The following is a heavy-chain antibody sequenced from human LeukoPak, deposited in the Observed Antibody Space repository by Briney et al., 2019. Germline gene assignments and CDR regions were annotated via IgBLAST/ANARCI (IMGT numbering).Heavy chain of an antibody. V-gene: IGHV3-48*02. J-gene: IGHJ4*02. CDR3: VLGSPFDY. CDR2: ISSSTTSI. Sequence: PGGSLRLSCAASGFTFSSYSMNWVRQAPGKGLDLASYISSSTTSIYYAASVKGRFTISRDNANNSLSLHMNSLRDEDTAVYYCVLGSPFDYWGQGTLVAVSS. CDR1: GFTFSSYS. D-gene: IGHD3-10*01.